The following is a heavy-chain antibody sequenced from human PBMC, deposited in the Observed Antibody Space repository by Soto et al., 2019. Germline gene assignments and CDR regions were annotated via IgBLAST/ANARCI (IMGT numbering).Heavy chain of an antibody. CDR1: GYRFIDYF. J-gene: IGHJ6*02. V-gene: IGHV1-2*04. D-gene: IGHD2-21*02. CDR3: VRSPGDFRYGMDV. CDR2: INPTTGAT. Sequence: QVQLEQSGAEVKRPGASVKVSCKASGYRFIDYFLHWVRQAPGQGLEWLGWINPTTGATHFAQKFQGWVTMTRDTSISTAYMELSRLTSDDTAVYYCVRSPGDFRYGMDVWGQGTTVTVSS.